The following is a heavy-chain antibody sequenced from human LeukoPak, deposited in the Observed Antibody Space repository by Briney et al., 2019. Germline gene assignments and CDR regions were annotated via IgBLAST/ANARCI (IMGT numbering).Heavy chain of an antibody. D-gene: IGHD5-18*01. V-gene: IGHV3-7*01. CDR2: IKQDGSEK. CDR3: ARDYSADAFDI. CDR1: GFTFSDYY. J-gene: IGHJ3*02. Sequence: GGSLRLSCAASGFTFSDYYMSWVRQAPGKGLEWVANIKQDGSEKYYVDSVKGRFTISRDNAKNSLYLQMNSLRAEDTAVYYCARDYSADAFDIWGQGTMVTVSS.